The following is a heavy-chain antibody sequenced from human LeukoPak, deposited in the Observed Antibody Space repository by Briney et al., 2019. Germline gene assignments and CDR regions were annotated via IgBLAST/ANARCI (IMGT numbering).Heavy chain of an antibody. CDR3: ARVAPHRRLTSGWYYFDY. CDR1: GYTFTSYA. CDR2: ISGYNGNT. V-gene: IGHV1-18*01. D-gene: IGHD6-19*01. Sequence: ASVTVSCKASGYTFTSYAMNWVRQAPGQGLEWMGWISGYNGNTKYAQKLQGGVTMTTDTSTSTAYMELRSLRYDETAVYYCARVAPHRRLTSGWYYFDYWGQGTLVTVSS. J-gene: IGHJ4*02.